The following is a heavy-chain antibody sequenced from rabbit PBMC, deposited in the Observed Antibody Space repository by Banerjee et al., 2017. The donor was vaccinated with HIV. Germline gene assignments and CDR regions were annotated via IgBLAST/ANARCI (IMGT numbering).Heavy chain of an antibody. CDR2: IVTSSGST. Sequence: QEQLVESGGDLVKPEGSLTLTCTASGFSFSSSYWICWVRQAPGKGLEWIACIVTSSGSTYYASWAKGRFTISKTSSTTVTLQMTSLTAADTATYFCARDSDDDYGDFLFNLWGQGTLVTVS. CDR3: ARDSDDDYGDFLFNL. J-gene: IGHJ4*01. CDR1: GFSFSSSYW. D-gene: IGHD2-1*01. V-gene: IGHV1S45*01.